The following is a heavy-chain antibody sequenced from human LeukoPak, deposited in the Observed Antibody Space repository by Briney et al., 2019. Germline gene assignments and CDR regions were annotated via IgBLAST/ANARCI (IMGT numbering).Heavy chain of an antibody. CDR1: GFTFSSYA. CDR2: ISGSGGST. J-gene: IGHJ4*02. V-gene: IGHV3-23*01. CDR3: AKDFPYSTDSSGSDLFDY. D-gene: IGHD3-22*01. Sequence: PGGSLRLSCAASGFTFSSYAMSWVRQAPGKGLEWVSAISGSGGSTYYADSVKGRFTISRDNSKNTLYLQMNSLRAEDTAVYYCAKDFPYSTDSSGSDLFDYWGQGTLVTVSS.